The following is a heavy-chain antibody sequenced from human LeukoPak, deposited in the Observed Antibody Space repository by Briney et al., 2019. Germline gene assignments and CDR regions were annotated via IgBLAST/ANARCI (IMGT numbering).Heavy chain of an antibody. V-gene: IGHV4-61*02. J-gene: IGHJ3*02. CDR2: IYTSGST. CDR1: GASISSGSYY. Sequence: SETLSLTCTVSGASISSGSYYWSWIRQPAGKGLEWIGRIYTSGSTNYNPSLKSRVTISVDTSKNQFSLKLSSVTAADTAVYYCARDTLANSDIWGQGTMVTVSS. D-gene: IGHD4/OR15-4a*01. CDR3: ARDTLANSDI.